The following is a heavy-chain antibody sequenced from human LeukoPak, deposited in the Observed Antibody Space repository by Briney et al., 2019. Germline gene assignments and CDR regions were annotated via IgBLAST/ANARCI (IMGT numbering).Heavy chain of an antibody. J-gene: IGHJ3*02. Sequence: ASVKVSCKSSGYTFTSYAMHWVRQAPGQRLEWMGWINAGNGNTKYSQKFQGRVTITRDTSASTAYMELSSLRSEDTAVYYCARTGLCSSTSCYEIDAFYIWGQGTMVTVSS. D-gene: IGHD2-2*01. CDR1: GYTFTSYA. CDR3: ARTGLCSSTSCYEIDAFYI. CDR2: INAGNGNT. V-gene: IGHV1-3*01.